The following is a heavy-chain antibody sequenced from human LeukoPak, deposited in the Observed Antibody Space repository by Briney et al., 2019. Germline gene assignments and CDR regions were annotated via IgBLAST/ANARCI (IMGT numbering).Heavy chain of an antibody. CDR2: INPNSGGT. CDR1: GYTFTDYY. V-gene: IGHV1-2*02. Sequence: ASVKVSCKASGYTFTDYYIHWVRQAPGQGLEWMGWINPNSGGTNYAQKFQGRVTMTRDTSISTAYMELSRLRSEDTAVYYCARGFSAPYYYYMDVWGKGTTVTVSS. CDR3: ARGFSAPYYYYMDV. D-gene: IGHD3-10*01. J-gene: IGHJ6*03.